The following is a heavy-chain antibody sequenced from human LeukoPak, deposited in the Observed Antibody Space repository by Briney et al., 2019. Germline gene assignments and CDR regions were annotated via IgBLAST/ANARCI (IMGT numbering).Heavy chain of an antibody. CDR2: IYYSGST. D-gene: IGHD4-11*01. CDR3: ARKLTTWDAFDI. J-gene: IGHJ3*02. V-gene: IGHV4-59*12. CDR1: GGSISSFY. Sequence: SETLSLTCTVSGGSISSFYWSWIRQPPGEGLEWIGYIYYSGSTNYNPSLKSRVTISVDKSKNQFSLKLSSVTAADTAVYYCARKLTTWDAFDIWGQGTMVTVSS.